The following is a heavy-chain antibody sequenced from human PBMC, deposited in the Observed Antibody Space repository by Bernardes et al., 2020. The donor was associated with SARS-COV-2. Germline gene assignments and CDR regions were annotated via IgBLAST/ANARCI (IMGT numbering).Heavy chain of an antibody. CDR1: GFTFSNYE. V-gene: IGHV3-48*03. CDR3: ARDPGVVGSTPHYFDF. J-gene: IGHJ4*02. CDR2: ISDSGSTI. D-gene: IGHD1-26*01. Sequence: GGSLRLSCAGSGFTFSNYEMNSVRQAPGKGLEWVSYISDSGSTIYYADSVKGRFTISRDNAKNSLYLQMSSLRADDTAIYYCARDPGVVGSTPHYFDFWGQGTLVTVSS.